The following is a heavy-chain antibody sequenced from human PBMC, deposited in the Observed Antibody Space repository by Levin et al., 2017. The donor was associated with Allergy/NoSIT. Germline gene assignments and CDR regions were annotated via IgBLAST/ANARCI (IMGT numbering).Heavy chain of an antibody. V-gene: IGHV3-33*01. D-gene: IGHD3-10*01. J-gene: IGHJ6*03. CDR2: IWYDGSNK. Sequence: GESLKISCAASGFTFSDYGIHWVRQAPGKGLEWVAIIWYDGSNKYYADSVKGRFTISRDNSKNTLYLQMNSLRAEDTAVYYCARVAGYYGSGSYSAYYYYYMDVWGKGTTVTVSS. CDR3: ARVAGYYGSGSYSAYYYYYMDV. CDR1: GFTFSDYG.